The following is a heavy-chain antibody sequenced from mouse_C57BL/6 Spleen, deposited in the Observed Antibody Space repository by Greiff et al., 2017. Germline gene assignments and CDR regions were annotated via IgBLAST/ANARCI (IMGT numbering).Heavy chain of an antibody. CDR1: GYTFTSYW. Sequence: QVQLQQSGAELVKPGASVQLSCKASGYTFTSYWMHWVKQRPGQGLEWIGMIHPNSGSTNYNEKFKSKATLTVDKSSSTAYMQLSSLTSEDSAVYYCAREGDGNSFAYWGQGTLVTVSA. V-gene: IGHV1-64*01. CDR3: AREGDGNSFAY. D-gene: IGHD2-1*01. J-gene: IGHJ3*01. CDR2: IHPNSGST.